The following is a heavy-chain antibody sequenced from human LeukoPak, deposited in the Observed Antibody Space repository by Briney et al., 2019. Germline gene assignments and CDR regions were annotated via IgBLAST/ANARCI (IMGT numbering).Heavy chain of an antibody. Sequence: SVKVSCKASGGTFSIYAISWVRQAPGQGLEWMGGIIPIFGTANYAQKFQGRVTITADESTSTAYMELSSLRSEDTAVYYCARLRGYYDSSGYYHPRGFFDYWGQGTLVTVSS. V-gene: IGHV1-69*13. CDR3: ARLRGYYDSSGYYHPRGFFDY. J-gene: IGHJ4*02. CDR2: IIPIFGTA. D-gene: IGHD3-22*01. CDR1: GGTFSIYA.